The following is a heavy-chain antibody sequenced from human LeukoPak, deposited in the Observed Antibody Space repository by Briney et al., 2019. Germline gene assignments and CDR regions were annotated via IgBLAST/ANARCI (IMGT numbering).Heavy chain of an antibody. Sequence: PGGPLRLSCAASGFTFSSYEMNWVRQAPGKGLEWVSYISSSGNTKYYADSVKGRFTISRDNAKNSLYLQMNSLRAEDTAVYYCARDLRGFPYYYYYMDVWGKGTTVTVSS. V-gene: IGHV3-48*03. CDR2: ISSSGNTK. CDR3: ARDLRGFPYYYYYMDV. CDR1: GFTFSSYE. J-gene: IGHJ6*03.